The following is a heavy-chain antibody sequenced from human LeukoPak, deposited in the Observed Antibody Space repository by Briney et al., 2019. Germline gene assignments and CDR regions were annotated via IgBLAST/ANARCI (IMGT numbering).Heavy chain of an antibody. D-gene: IGHD3-10*01. J-gene: IGHJ4*02. CDR1: GGSISSSSYY. V-gene: IGHV4-39*07. CDR3: ARVDRYYYGSGSSHYFDY. Sequence: SETLSLTCTVSGGSISSSSYYWGWIRQPPGKGLEWIGSIYYSGSTNYNPSLKSRVIISVDTSKNQFSLKLSSVTAADTAVYYCARVDRYYYGSGSSHYFDYWGQGTLVTVSS. CDR2: IYYSGST.